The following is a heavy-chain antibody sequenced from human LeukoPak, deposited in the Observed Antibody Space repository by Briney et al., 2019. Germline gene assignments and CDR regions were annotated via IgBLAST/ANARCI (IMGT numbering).Heavy chain of an antibody. CDR3: ARMDIVATMFDY. CDR2: ISSSGGST. V-gene: IGHV3-23*01. CDR1: GFTFSSYA. Sequence: GGSLRLSCAASGFTFSSYAMSWVRQAPGKGLEWVSAISSSGGSTYYADSVKGRFTISRDNAKNSLYLQMNSLRAEDTAVYYCARMDIVATMFDYWGQGTLVTVSS. J-gene: IGHJ4*02. D-gene: IGHD5-12*01.